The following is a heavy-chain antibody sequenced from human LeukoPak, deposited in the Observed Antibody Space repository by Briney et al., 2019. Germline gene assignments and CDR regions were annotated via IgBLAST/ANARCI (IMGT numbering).Heavy chain of an antibody. D-gene: IGHD2-2*01. CDR2: IWYDGSNK. CDR1: GFTFSSYG. V-gene: IGHV3-33*01. Sequence: PGRSLRLSCAASGFTFSSYGMHWVRRAPGKGLEWVAVIWYDGSNKYYADSVKGRFTISRDNSKNTLYLQMNSLRAEDTAVYYCARDSIVVVPAALNYYYGMDVWGQGTTVTVSS. J-gene: IGHJ6*02. CDR3: ARDSIVVVPAALNYYYGMDV.